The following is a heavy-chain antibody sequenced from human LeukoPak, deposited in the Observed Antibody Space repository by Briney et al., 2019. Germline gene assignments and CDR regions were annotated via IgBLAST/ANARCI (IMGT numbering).Heavy chain of an antibody. V-gene: IGHV4-59*01. J-gene: IGHJ6*02. Sequence: SETLSLTCTVSGGSISSYYWSWIRQPPGKGLEWIGYIRYSGSTNYNPSLKSRVTISVDTSKNQFSLKLSSVTAADTAVYYCARWRAAAPTFYYYYGMDVWGQGTTVTVSS. D-gene: IGHD6-13*01. CDR1: GGSISSYY. CDR2: IRYSGST. CDR3: ARWRAAAPTFYYYYGMDV.